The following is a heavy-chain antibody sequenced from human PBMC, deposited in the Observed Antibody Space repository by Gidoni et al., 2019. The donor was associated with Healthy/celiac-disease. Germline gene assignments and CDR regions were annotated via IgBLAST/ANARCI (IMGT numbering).Heavy chain of an antibody. V-gene: IGHV3-9*01. CDR1: GFTFDDYA. D-gene: IGHD3-10*01. J-gene: IGHJ4*02. Sequence: EVQLVESGGGLVQPGRSLRLYCAASGFTFDDYAMHWVRQAPGKGLEWVSGISWNSGSIGYADSVKGRFTISRDNAKNSLYLQMNSLRAEDTALYYCAKGNGSGSYYPFDYWGQGTLVTVSS. CDR3: AKGNGSGSYYPFDY. CDR2: ISWNSGSI.